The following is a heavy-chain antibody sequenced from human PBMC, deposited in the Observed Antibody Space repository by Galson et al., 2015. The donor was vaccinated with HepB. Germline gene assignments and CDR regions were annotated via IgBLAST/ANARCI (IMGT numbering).Heavy chain of an antibody. CDR2: ISYDGSNK. V-gene: IGHV3-30-3*01. CDR1: GFTFSSYS. D-gene: IGHD5-12*01. J-gene: IGHJ3*02. Sequence: SLRLSCAASGFTFSSYSMHWVRQAPGKGLEWVAVISYDGSNKYYADSVKGRFTISRDNSKNTLYLQMNSLRAEDTAVYYCAKGEAGGLIVATMTDAFDIWGQGTMVTVSS. CDR3: AKGEAGGLIVATMTDAFDI.